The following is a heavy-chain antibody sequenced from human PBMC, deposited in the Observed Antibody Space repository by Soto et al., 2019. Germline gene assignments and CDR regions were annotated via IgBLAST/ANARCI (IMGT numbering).Heavy chain of an antibody. J-gene: IGHJ6*02. D-gene: IGHD2-15*01. V-gene: IGHV1-3*01. CDR1: GYTFTSYA. CDR3: ATIPYCSGGSCYSQYYYYGMDV. Sequence: QVPLVQSGAEVKKPGASVKVSCKASGYTFTSYAMHWVRQAPGQRLEWMGWINAGNGNTKYSQKFQGRVTITRDTSASTAYMELSSLRSEDTAVYYCATIPYCSGGSCYSQYYYYGMDVWGQGTTVTVSS. CDR2: INAGNGNT.